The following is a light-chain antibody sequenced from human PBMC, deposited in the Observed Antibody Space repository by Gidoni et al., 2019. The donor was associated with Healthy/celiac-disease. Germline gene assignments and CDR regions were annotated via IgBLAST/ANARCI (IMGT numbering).Light chain of an antibody. Sequence: DIQMTQSPSSLSASVGDRVTITCRASQSISSYLNWYQQKPGKAPKLLIYAASSLQSGVPSRFGGSGSGTDSPLTISSLQPEDFATYYCQQSYSTPRTFGQGTKVEIK. J-gene: IGKJ1*01. CDR3: QQSYSTPRT. CDR1: QSISSY. V-gene: IGKV1-39*01. CDR2: AAS.